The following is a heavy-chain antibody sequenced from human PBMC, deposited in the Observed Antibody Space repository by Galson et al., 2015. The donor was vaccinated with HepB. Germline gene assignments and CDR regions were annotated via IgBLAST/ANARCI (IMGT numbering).Heavy chain of an antibody. J-gene: IGHJ3*02. V-gene: IGHV3-48*03. D-gene: IGHD3-10*01. Sequence: SLRLSCASSGFTLSSYNVNWVRQAPGKGLEWVSYISSGDSFIYYADSVKGRFTISRDNAKNSLYLQMSSLRAEDTAVYYCARDSRAYYYGPAYGFDIWGQGTMVTVSS. CDR2: ISSGDSFI. CDR3: ARDSRAYYYGPAYGFDI. CDR1: GFTLSSYN.